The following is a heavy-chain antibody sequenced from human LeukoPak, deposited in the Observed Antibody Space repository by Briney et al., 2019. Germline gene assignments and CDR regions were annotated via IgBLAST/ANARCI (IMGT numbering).Heavy chain of an antibody. V-gene: IGHV3-30-3*01. Sequence: PGGSLRLSCAASGFTFSSYAMHWVRQAPGKGLEWVAVISYDGSNKYYADSVKGRFTIPRDNSKNTLYLQMNSLRAEDTAVYYCARVSHYYDSSGYPGWVDYWGQGTLVTVSS. J-gene: IGHJ4*02. CDR3: ARVSHYYDSSGYPGWVDY. D-gene: IGHD3-22*01. CDR2: ISYDGSNK. CDR1: GFTFSSYA.